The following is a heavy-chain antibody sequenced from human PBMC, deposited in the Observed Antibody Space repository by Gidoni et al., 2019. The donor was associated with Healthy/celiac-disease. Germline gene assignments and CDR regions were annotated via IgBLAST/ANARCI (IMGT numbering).Heavy chain of an antibody. D-gene: IGHD6-19*01. CDR2: ISCSGGST. CDR3: AKASGWGYYYGMDV. Sequence: EVQLVESGGGLVQPGGSLRLPCAASGSTFSSYAMSWVRQAPGKGLEWVSAISCSGGSTYYADSVKGRFTISRDNSKNTLYLQMNSLRAEDTAVYYCAKASGWGYYYGMDVWGQGTTVTVSS. J-gene: IGHJ6*02. V-gene: IGHV3-23*04. CDR1: GSTFSSYA.